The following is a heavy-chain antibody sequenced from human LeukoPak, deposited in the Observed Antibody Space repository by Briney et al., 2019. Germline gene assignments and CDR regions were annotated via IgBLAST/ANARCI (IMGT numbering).Heavy chain of an antibody. Sequence: SGPTLVKPTQTLTLTSTFSGFSLSTSGVGVGWIRQPPGKALEWLALIYWDDDKRYSPSLKSRLTITKDTSKNQVVLTMTNMDPVDTATYYCARRLVTATRAEYFQHWGQGTLVTVSS. CDR1: GFSLSTSGVG. J-gene: IGHJ1*01. CDR3: ARRLVTATRAEYFQH. V-gene: IGHV2-5*02. CDR2: IYWDDDK. D-gene: IGHD2-21*02.